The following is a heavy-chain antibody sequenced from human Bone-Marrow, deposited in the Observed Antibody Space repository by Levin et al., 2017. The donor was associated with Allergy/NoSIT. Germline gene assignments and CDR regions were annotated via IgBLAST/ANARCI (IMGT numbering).Heavy chain of an antibody. CDR1: GYSISRGYY. CDR2: MYQNGNT. D-gene: IGHD2-15*01. CDR3: ARLDCSGSTCYYHFYYVDV. J-gene: IGHJ6*03. Sequence: SETLSLTCAVSGYSISRGYYWGWIRQPPGKGLEWIGSMYQNGNTYYNPSLKSRAAISIDTSKNQFSLRLSSMTAADAAVYYCARLDCSGSTCYYHFYYVDVWGKGTTVIVSS. V-gene: IGHV4-38-2*01.